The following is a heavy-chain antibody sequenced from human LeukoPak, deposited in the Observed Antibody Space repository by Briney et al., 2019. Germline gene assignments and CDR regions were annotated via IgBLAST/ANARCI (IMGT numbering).Heavy chain of an antibody. Sequence: GGSLRLSCAGSGFIFGGYTMNWVRQAPGKGLEWVANIKQDGSEKHYVDSVKGRFTISRDNAKNSLYLQMNSLRAEDTAVYYCARGPTYGWFDPWGQGTLVTVSS. CDR1: GFIFGGYT. CDR3: ARGPTYGWFDP. V-gene: IGHV3-7*04. CDR2: IKQDGSEK. J-gene: IGHJ5*02. D-gene: IGHD4-11*01.